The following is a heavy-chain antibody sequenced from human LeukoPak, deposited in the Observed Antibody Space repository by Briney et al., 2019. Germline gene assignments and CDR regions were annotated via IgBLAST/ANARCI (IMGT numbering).Heavy chain of an antibody. V-gene: IGHV3-23*01. Sequence: GGSLRLSCTASGFNFSSYAMSWVRQAPGKGLEWVSAISGGGDSTYYADSVKGRFTISRDNSKNTLYLQMDSLRADDTAIFYCARGGLFYFAYWGRGTLVTVSS. CDR3: ARGGLFYFAY. J-gene: IGHJ4*02. CDR2: ISGGGDST. CDR1: GFNFSSYA.